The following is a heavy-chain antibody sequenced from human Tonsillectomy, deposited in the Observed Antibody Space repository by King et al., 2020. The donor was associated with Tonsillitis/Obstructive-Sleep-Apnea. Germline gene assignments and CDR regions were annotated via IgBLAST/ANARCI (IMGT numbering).Heavy chain of an antibody. CDR1: GYTFTSYY. CDR2: INPSGGST. Sequence: VQLVQSGAEVKKPGASVNVSCKASGYTFTSYYMHWVRQAPGQGLEWMGIINPSGGSTIYAQKFQGRAPMTRDTSTSTDYMDLSSLRSEETAVYYCAREALVPAAIRKHYYYYMDVWGKGTTVTVSS. CDR3: AREALVPAAIRKHYYYYMDV. V-gene: IGHV1-46*01. D-gene: IGHD2-2*02. J-gene: IGHJ6*03.